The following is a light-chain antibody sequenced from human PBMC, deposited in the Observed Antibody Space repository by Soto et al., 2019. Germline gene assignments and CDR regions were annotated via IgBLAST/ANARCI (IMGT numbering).Light chain of an antibody. V-gene: IGLV4-69*01. Sequence: QPVLTQSPSASASLGASVKLTCTLSSGHSSYAIAWYQQQPEKGPRYLMKLNSDGSHTKGDGIPDRFSGSSSGAERYLTISSLQSEDKADYYCQTWGTGYWVFGGGTKVTVL. J-gene: IGLJ3*02. CDR2: LNSDGSH. CDR3: QTWGTGYWV. CDR1: SGHSSYA.